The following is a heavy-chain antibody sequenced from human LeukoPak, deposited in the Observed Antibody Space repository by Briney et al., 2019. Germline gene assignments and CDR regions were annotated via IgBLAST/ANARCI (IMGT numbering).Heavy chain of an antibody. CDR3: ARGPAGSIFGVVPLYYYYMDV. V-gene: IGHV3-23*01. CDR1: GFTFSSYA. Sequence: GGSLRLSCAASGFTFSSYAMSWVRQAPGKGLEWVSAISGSGGSTYYADSVKGRFTISRDNSKNTLYLQMNSLRAEDTAVYYCARGPAGSIFGVVPLYYYYMDVWGKGTTVTVSS. J-gene: IGHJ6*03. CDR2: ISGSGGST. D-gene: IGHD3-3*01.